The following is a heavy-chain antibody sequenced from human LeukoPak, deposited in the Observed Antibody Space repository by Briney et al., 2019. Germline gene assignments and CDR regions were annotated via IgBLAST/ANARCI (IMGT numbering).Heavy chain of an antibody. CDR1: GYTFTGYY. CDR2: INPNSGGT. Sequence: GASVKVSCKAFGYTFTGYYMHWVSQAPGQGLEWTGWINPNSGGTNYAQKFQGRVTMTRDTSISTAYMELSRLRSDDTAVYYCARDHMFRGSNWFDPWGQGTLVTVSS. V-gene: IGHV1-2*02. D-gene: IGHD3-10*01. CDR3: ARDHMFRGSNWFDP. J-gene: IGHJ5*02.